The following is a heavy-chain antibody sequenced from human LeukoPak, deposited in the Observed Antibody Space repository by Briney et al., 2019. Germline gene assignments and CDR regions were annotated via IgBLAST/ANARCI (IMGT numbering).Heavy chain of an antibody. V-gene: IGHV3-7*01. Sequence: GGSLRLSCAASGFTFSSYWMNWVRQAPGKGLEWVANIKQDGSGKYYVDSVKGRFTLSRDNAKNSLYLQMNSLRAEDTAVYYCAREGSVARFDYWGQGTLVTVSS. D-gene: IGHD6-19*01. J-gene: IGHJ4*02. CDR2: IKQDGSGK. CDR3: AREGSVARFDY. CDR1: GFTFSSYW.